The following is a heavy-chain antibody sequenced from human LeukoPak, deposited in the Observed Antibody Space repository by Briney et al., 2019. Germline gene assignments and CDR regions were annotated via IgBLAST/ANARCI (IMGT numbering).Heavy chain of an antibody. D-gene: IGHD3-9*01. CDR3: AREWYYDILTGYPPGHWFDP. CDR1: GYTFTSYY. J-gene: IGHJ5*02. Sequence: GASVKVSCKASGYTFTSYYMHWVRQAPGQGLEWMGIINPGGGSTSYAQKFQGRVTMTRDTSTSTVYMELSSLRSEDTAVYYCAREWYYDILTGYPPGHWFDPWGQGTLVTVSS. V-gene: IGHV1-46*01. CDR2: INPGGGST.